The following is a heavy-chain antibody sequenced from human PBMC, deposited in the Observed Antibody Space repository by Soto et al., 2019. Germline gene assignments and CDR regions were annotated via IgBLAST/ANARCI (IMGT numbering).Heavy chain of an antibody. V-gene: IGHV3-74*01. CDR1: GFTFSSYW. J-gene: IGHJ3*02. CDR2: INSDGSST. D-gene: IGHD4-17*01. Sequence: GGSLRLSCAASGFTFSSYWMHWVRQAPGKGLVWVSRINSDGSSTSYADSVKGRFTISRDNAKNTLYLQMNSLRAEDTAVYYCARAPRTTVTTPRGAFDIWGQGTMVTVSS. CDR3: ARAPRTTVTTPRGAFDI.